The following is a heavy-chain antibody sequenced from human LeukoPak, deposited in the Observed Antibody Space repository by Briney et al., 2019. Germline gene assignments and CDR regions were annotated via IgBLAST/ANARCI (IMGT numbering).Heavy chain of an antibody. J-gene: IGHJ4*02. Sequence: SLTLSCVAYTFTFNTYDMLWLPQAPGKGLVWFSGLSWNSGSIAYADSVKGRLTIYRDNAKNYLYLRMNRLRDEDTAFYYCSKAHSSSWYVSFDDWGQGTLVTVSS. CDR3: SKAHSSSWYVSFDD. D-gene: IGHD6-13*01. CDR1: TFTFNTYD. CDR2: LSWNSGSI. V-gene: IGHV3-9*01.